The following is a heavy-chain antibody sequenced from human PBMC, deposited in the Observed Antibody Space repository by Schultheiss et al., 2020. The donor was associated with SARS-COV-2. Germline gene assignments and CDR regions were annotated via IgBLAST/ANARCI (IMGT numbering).Heavy chain of an antibody. J-gene: IGHJ6*02. D-gene: IGHD2-2*02. V-gene: IGHV4-34*01. Sequence: GSLRLSCAASGFTFDDYGMSWVRQAPGKGLEWIGEINHSGSTNYNPSLKSRVTISVDTSKNQFSLKLSSVTAADTAVYYCARADCSSTTCYTRGGLNYYYGMDVWGQGTTVTVSS. CDR2: INHSGST. CDR1: GFTFDDYG. CDR3: ARADCSSTTCYTRGGLNYYYGMDV.